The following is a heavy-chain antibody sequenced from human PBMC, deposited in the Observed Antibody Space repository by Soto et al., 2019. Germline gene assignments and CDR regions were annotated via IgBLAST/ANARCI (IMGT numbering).Heavy chain of an antibody. V-gene: IGHV4-59*01. CDR1: GGSISSYY. CDR3: ARVSVLTPTAMGKFDY. CDR2: IHDSGNT. D-gene: IGHD5-18*01. J-gene: IGHJ4*02. Sequence: SETLSLTCTVSGGSISSYYWSWIRQSPGKGLEWIGYIHDSGNTNYNPSLKSRVSISIDTSKNQFSLKLNSVTAADTAVYYCARVSVLTPTAMGKFDYWGKGTLVTVSS.